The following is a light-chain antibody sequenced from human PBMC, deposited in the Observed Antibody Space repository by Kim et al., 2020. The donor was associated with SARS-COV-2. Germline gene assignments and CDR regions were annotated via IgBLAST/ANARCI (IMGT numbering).Light chain of an antibody. V-gene: IGKV3-11*01. CDR1: RNITTY. J-gene: IGKJ5*01. Sequence: PGERATPPCRATRNITTYFTWYHQRPGQAPRLLIYDASHRATGIPPRYSGTGSGIHFTLTIRSLEPEHLGVYYCQARSNWPPITFGQGTRLEIK. CDR2: DAS. CDR3: QARSNWPPIT.